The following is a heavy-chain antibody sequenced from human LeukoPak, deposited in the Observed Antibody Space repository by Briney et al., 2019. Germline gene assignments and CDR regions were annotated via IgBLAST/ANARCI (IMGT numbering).Heavy chain of an antibody. CDR3: AKRRGTSYYNPPDY. J-gene: IGHJ4*02. V-gene: IGHV3-23*01. D-gene: IGHD3-9*01. Sequence: GGPLRLSCVGSGFTFSSYAMSWVRQAPGKGLEWVSGISGSGGNTYYADSVQGRFTISRDNSKNTLCLQMNSLRAEDTAVYYCAKRRGTSYYNPPDYWGQGTLVTVSS. CDR2: ISGSGGNT. CDR1: GFTFSSYA.